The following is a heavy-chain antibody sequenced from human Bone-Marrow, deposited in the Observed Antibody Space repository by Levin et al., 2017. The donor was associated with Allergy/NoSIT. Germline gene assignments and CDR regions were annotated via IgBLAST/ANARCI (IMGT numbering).Heavy chain of an antibody. CDR3: AGRCGGDCYPYWYFDL. CDR2: IYYSGST. V-gene: IGHV4-59*08. D-gene: IGHD2-21*02. CDR1: GGSISSYY. Sequence: SETLSLTCTVSGGSISSYYWSWIRQPPGKGLEWIGYIYYSGSTNYNPSLKSRVTISVDTSKNQFSLKLSSVTAADTAVYYCAGRCGGDCYPYWYFDLWGRGTLVTVSS. J-gene: IGHJ2*01.